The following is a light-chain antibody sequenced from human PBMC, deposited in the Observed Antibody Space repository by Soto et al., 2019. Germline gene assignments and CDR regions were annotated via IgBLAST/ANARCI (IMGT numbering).Light chain of an antibody. CDR1: QSVRSS. V-gene: IGKV3-15*01. CDR3: QQYNSWPET. CDR2: DAS. Sequence: EIVMTQSPGTLSVSPGERATLFCRASQSVRSSLAWYQQKPGQAPRLFIYDASTRAPGIPARFTGSGSGTEFTLTISSLQSEDFAVYYCQQYNSWPETFGQGTKVEIK. J-gene: IGKJ1*01.